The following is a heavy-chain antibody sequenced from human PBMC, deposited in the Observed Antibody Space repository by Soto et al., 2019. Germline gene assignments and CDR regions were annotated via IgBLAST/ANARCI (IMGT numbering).Heavy chain of an antibody. D-gene: IGHD3-3*02. CDR2: IIPVFRAP. CDR1: GGTFNTYA. CDR3: ARDKGRPQLGGNYNYITDV. J-gene: IGHJ6*02. V-gene: IGHV1-69*12. Sequence: QVHLVQSGAEVKKPGSSVKVSCKVSGGTFNTYAISWVRQAPGQGLEWMGGIIPVFRAPDYAQKFQGRVTMTAEDPASTAYTVLNGLRSEDTAVYNGARDKGRPQLGGNYNYITDVWGQGTSVTVSS.